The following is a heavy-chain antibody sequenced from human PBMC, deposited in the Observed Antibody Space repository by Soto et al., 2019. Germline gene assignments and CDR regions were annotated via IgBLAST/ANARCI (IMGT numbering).Heavy chain of an antibody. Sequence: QVQLVESGGGVVQPGRSLRLSCAASGFTFNNYGMHWVRQAPGKGLEWVEHILYDGGKNYYADSVKGRFTISRDNSKNTLYLQMNSLTAEDTAVYFCAKSRDGYNFYFYSGMDVWGQGTAVTVSS. CDR2: ILYDGGKN. CDR3: AKSRDGYNFYFYSGMDV. V-gene: IGHV3-30*18. CDR1: GFTFNNYG. D-gene: IGHD5-12*01. J-gene: IGHJ6*02.